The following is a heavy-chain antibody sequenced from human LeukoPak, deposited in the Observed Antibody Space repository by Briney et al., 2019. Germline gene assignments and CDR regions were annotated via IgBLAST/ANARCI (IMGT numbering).Heavy chain of an antibody. CDR2: ISSSSSYI. D-gene: IGHD6-13*01. J-gene: IGHJ6*02. CDR3: ARDGYSSSWSHLYGMDV. CDR1: GFTFSSYS. Sequence: GGSLRLSCAASGFTFSSYSMNWVRQAPGKGLEWVSSISSSSSYIYYADSVKGRFTISRDNAKNSLYLQMNSLRAEDTAVYYCARDGYSSSWSHLYGMDVWGQGTTVTVSS. V-gene: IGHV3-21*01.